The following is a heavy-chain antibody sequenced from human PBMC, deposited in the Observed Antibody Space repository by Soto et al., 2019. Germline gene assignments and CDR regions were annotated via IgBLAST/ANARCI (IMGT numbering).Heavy chain of an antibody. D-gene: IGHD6-19*01. Sequence: EVQLVESGGGLVKPGGSLRLSCAASGFTFSSYSMNWVRQAPGKGLEWVSSISSSSSYIYYADSVKGRFTISRDNAKNSLYLQMNSLRAEDTAVYYCARDRNGYSSGWSSPLGYYYYGMDVWGQGTTVTVSS. V-gene: IGHV3-21*01. CDR1: GFTFSSYS. CDR2: ISSSSSYI. J-gene: IGHJ6*02. CDR3: ARDRNGYSSGWSSPLGYYYYGMDV.